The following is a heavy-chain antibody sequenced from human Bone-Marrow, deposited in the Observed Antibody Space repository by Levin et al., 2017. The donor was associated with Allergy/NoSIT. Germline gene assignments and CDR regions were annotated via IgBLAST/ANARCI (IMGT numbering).Heavy chain of an antibody. J-gene: IGHJ4*02. CDR1: GFTFSSYG. Sequence: LSLTCAASGFTFSSYGMHWVRQAPGKGLEWVALIPYDGSNKYYADSVKGRFTISRDNSKNTLYLQMNSLRAEDTAVYYCAKDIDNYDSSGYYSPVDYWGQGTLVTVSS. CDR2: IPYDGSNK. CDR3: AKDIDNYDSSGYYSPVDY. V-gene: IGHV3-30*18. D-gene: IGHD3-22*01.